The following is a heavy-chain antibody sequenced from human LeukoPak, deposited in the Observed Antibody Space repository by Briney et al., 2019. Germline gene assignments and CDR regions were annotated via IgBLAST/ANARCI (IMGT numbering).Heavy chain of an antibody. V-gene: IGHV7-4-1*02. CDR1: GYTFTSYA. CDR3: ARVVGCGGDCYSGISDY. CDR2: INTNTGNP. D-gene: IGHD2-21*02. Sequence: ASVKVSCKASGYTFTSYAMNWVRQAPGQGLEWMGWINTNTGNPTYAQGFTGRFVFSLDSSVSTAYLQISSLKAEDTAVYYCARVVGCGGDCYSGISDYWGQGTLVTVSS. J-gene: IGHJ4*02.